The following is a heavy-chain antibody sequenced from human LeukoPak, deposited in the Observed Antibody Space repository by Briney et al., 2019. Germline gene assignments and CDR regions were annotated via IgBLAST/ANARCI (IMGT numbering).Heavy chain of an antibody. V-gene: IGHV4-34*01. Sequence: KPSETLSLTCAVYGGSFSGYYWSWIRQPPGKGLEWLGEINHSGSTNYNPSLKSRVTISVDTSKTQFSLKLSSVTAADTAVYYCASFGRITIFGVVIPHYFDHWGQGTLVTVSS. CDR1: GGSFSGYY. J-gene: IGHJ4*02. D-gene: IGHD3-3*01. CDR2: INHSGST. CDR3: ASFGRITIFGVVIPHYFDH.